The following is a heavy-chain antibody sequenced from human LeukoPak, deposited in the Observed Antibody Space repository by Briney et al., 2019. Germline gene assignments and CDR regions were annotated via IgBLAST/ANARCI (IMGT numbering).Heavy chain of an antibody. CDR3: ARGSEGFWVYYYYMDV. J-gene: IGHJ6*03. CDR2: INPNSGGT. V-gene: IGHV1-2*02. D-gene: IGHD3-3*01. Sequence: GASVKVSCKASGGTFSSYAISWVRQAPGQGLEWMGWINPNSGGTNYAQKFQGRVTMTRDTSISTAYMELSRLRSDDTAVYYCARGSEGFWVYYYYMDVWGKGTTVTISS. CDR1: GGTFSSYA.